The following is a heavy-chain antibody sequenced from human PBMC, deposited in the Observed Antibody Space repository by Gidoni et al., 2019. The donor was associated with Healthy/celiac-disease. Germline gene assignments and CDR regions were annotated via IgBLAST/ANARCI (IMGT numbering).Heavy chain of an antibody. J-gene: IGHJ4*02. CDR2: IRWNSGSI. CDR1: GFTFDDYA. V-gene: IGHV3-9*01. Sequence: EVQLVESGGGLVQPGRSLRLSCAASGFTFDDYAMHWVRQAPGKGLEWVSGIRWNSGSIGYADSVKGRFTISRDNAKNSLYLQMNSLRAEDTALYYCAKDTGTPGLFDYWGQGTLVTVSS. CDR3: AKDTGTPGLFDY.